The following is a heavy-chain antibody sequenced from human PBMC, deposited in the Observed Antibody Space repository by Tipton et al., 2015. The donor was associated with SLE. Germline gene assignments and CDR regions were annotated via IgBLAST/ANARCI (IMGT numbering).Heavy chain of an antibody. D-gene: IGHD3-16*01. CDR3: ASIMTTKIRSDV. J-gene: IGHJ6*02. V-gene: IGHV3-7*01. CDR2: IKKDASEE. Sequence: SLRLSCTASGFTFSRFWMTWVRQAPGKGLEWVANIKKDASEENYVESVKGRFTISRDNDNNLVYLQMNSLRAEDTAVYYCASIMTTKIRSDVWGQGTTVTVSS. CDR1: GFTFSRFW.